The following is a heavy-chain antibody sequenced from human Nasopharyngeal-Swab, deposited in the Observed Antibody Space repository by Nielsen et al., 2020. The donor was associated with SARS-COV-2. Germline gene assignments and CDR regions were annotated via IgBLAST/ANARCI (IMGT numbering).Heavy chain of an antibody. Sequence: GGSLRLSCSASGFTFSSYAMHWVRQAPGKGLEYVSAISSNRGSTYYADSVKGRFTISRDNSKNTLYLQMSSLRAEDTAVYYCVKGLTIFGVVIPTPFDYWGQGTLVTVSS. CDR3: VKGLTIFGVVIPTPFDY. V-gene: IGHV3-64D*06. CDR1: GFTFSSYA. CDR2: ISSNRGST. J-gene: IGHJ4*02. D-gene: IGHD3-3*01.